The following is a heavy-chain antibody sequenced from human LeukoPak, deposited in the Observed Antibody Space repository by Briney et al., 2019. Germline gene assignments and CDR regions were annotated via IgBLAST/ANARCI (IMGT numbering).Heavy chain of an antibody. V-gene: IGHV3-23*01. CDR3: AREGCSSTSCRYYYYMDV. CDR2: ISGSGGST. Sequence: GGSLRLSCAASGFTFSSYAMSWVRQAPGKGLEWVSAISGSGGSTYYADSVKGRFTISRDNSKNTLYLQMNSLRAEDTAVYYCAREGCSSTSCRYYYYMDVWGKGTTVTVSS. J-gene: IGHJ6*03. D-gene: IGHD2-2*01. CDR1: GFTFSSYA.